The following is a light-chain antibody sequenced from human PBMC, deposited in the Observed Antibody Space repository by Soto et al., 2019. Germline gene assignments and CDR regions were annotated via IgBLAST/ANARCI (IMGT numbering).Light chain of an antibody. CDR1: QSVSSSY. CDR2: GAS. J-gene: IGKJ3*01. Sequence: EIVLTQSPGTLSLPPGERATLSCRASQSVSSSYLAWYQQKPGQAPRLLIYGASSRATGIPDRFSGSGSGTDFTLTITRLEPEAFAVYYCQQYGSSHFTFGPGTKVDIK. V-gene: IGKV3-20*01. CDR3: QQYGSSHFT.